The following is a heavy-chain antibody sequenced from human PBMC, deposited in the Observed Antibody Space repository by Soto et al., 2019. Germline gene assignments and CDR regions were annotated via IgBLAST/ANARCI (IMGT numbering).Heavy chain of an antibody. V-gene: IGHV4-59*01. CDR2: IHNSGNT. CDR1: GGSITNYY. CDR3: ARLQYTVVTPIDL. J-gene: IGHJ3*01. D-gene: IGHD2-21*02. Sequence: QVQLQESGPGLVKPSETLSLTCNVPGGSITNYYWTWIRQLPGKRLEWIAHIHNSGNTNSNPSLKSRVTISMDTSKNQISLRLTSVTAADKAMYYCARLQYTVVTPIDLWGQGTMVTVSS.